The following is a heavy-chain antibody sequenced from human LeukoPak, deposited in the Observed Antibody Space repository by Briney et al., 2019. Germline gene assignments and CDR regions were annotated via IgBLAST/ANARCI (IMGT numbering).Heavy chain of an antibody. CDR3: AKSLRGITIFR. Sequence: PGGSLRLSCAASGFTFSSYGMHWVRQAPGKGLEWVAVISYDGSNKYYADSVKGRFTISRDNSKNTLYLQMNSLRAEDTAVYYCAKSLRGITIFRWGQGTLVTVSS. CDR1: GFTFSSYG. J-gene: IGHJ4*02. D-gene: IGHD3-9*01. CDR2: ISYDGSNK. V-gene: IGHV3-30*18.